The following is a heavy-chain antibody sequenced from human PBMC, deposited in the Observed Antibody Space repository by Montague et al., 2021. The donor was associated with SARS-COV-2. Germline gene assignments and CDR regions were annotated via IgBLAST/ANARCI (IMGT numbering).Heavy chain of an antibody. Sequence: SLRFSCAASGFTFSSYSMNWVRQAPGKGLEWVSSISSSSSYIYYADSVKGRFTISRDNAKNSLYLQMNSLRAEDTAVYYCARDQVPDYYYYYYGMDVWGQGTTVTVSS. CDR1: GFTFSSYS. V-gene: IGHV3-21*01. CDR2: ISSSSSYI. CDR3: ARDQVPDYYYYYYGMDV. J-gene: IGHJ6*02.